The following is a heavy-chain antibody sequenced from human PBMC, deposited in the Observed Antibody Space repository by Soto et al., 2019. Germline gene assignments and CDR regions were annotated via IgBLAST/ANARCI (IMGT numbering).Heavy chain of an antibody. Sequence: QVQLQQWGAGLLKPSETLSLTCAVYGGSFSGYYWSWIRQPPGKGLEWIGEINHSGSTNYNPSLKSRVTISVNTSNNQFSQKLSSVTAADTDVYYCARSPAGVAARRGFFDYWGQGTLVTVSS. CDR1: GGSFSGYY. D-gene: IGHD6-6*01. CDR3: ARSPAGVAARRGFFDY. J-gene: IGHJ4*02. V-gene: IGHV4-34*01. CDR2: INHSGST.